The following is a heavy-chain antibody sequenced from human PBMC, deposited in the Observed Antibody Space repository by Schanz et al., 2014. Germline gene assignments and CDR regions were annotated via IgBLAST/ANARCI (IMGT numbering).Heavy chain of an antibody. CDR2: ISASGVNK. CDR3: AKSQGSSFDS. V-gene: IGHV3-23*01. Sequence: EVQLLESGGGLVEPGGSLRLSCAASGFSFSSYAMGWARQARGKGLEWVSAISASGVNKYYADSVKGRFTISSDNSKSPLYLQRSSLRAEDTAVYYCAKSQGSSFDSWGQGTLVTVSS. CDR1: GFSFSSYA. D-gene: IGHD6-13*01. J-gene: IGHJ4*02.